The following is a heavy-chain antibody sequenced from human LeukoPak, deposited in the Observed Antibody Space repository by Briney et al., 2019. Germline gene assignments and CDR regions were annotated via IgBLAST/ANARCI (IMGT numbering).Heavy chain of an antibody. J-gene: IGHJ4*02. CDR3: AKDQYRAATVTGDFDY. V-gene: IGHV3-21*01. CDR2: ISSSSSYI. D-gene: IGHD4-11*01. Sequence: GGSLRLSCAASGFTFSSYSMNWVRQAPGKGLEWVSSISSSSSYIYYADSVKGRFTISRDNAKNSLYLQMNSLRAEDTAVYYCAKDQYRAATVTGDFDYWGQGTLVTVSS. CDR1: GFTFSSYS.